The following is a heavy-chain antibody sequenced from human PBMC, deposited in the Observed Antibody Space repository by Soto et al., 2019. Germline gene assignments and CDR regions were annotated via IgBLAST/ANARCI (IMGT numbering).Heavy chain of an antibody. CDR2: VSNEGSIQ. J-gene: IGHJ4*02. D-gene: IGHD3-16*01. Sequence: QVQLVESGGGVVQPGGSLRLSCAASGFSFSSYGIHWVRQAPGKGLEWVAVVSNEGSIQYYADSVKGLFTISRDNSENTVFLQMNSLRSEDTAVYYCAKEGGTLGTSASYGFDYWGQGSRVTVSS. CDR1: GFSFSSYG. V-gene: IGHV3-30*18. CDR3: AKEGGTLGTSASYGFDY.